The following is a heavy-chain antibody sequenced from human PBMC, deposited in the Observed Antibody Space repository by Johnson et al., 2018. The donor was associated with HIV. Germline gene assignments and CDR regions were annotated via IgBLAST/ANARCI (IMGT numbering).Heavy chain of an antibody. J-gene: IGHJ3*02. CDR2: ISYDGSNK. CDR3: ARDRVITFGGVIGRGAFDI. D-gene: IGHD3-16*02. CDR1: GFTFSSYA. V-gene: IGHV3-30-3*01. Sequence: QVQLVESGGGVVQPGRSLRLSCAASGFTFSSYAMHWVRQAPGTGLDWVAVISYDGSNKYYADSVKGRFTISRDNSKNTLYLQMNSLRAEDTAVYYCARDRVITFGGVIGRGAFDIWGQGTMVTVSS.